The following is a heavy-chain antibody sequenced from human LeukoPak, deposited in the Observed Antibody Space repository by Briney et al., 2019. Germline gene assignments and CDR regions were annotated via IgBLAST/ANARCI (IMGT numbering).Heavy chain of an antibody. J-gene: IGHJ4*02. V-gene: IGHV4-59*08. CDR1: GGSITNYY. Sequence: PSETLSLICTVSGGSITNYYWSWIRQPPGKGLEWIGYLHYTGSTNYNPSLKSRVTISADMSKNQFSLKLRSMTAADTAVYYCARHGSGYSSVFDYWGQGTLVTVSS. CDR3: ARHGSGYSSVFDY. D-gene: IGHD6-19*01. CDR2: LHYTGST.